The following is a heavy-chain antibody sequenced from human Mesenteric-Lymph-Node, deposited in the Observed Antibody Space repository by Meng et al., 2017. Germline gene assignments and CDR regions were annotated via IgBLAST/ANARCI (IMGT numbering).Heavy chain of an antibody. CDR2: IKQDGSEK. Sequence: GGSLRLSCAASGFTFSSYWMSWVRQAPGKGLEWVANIKQDGSEKYYVDSVKGRFTISRDNAKNSLYLQLNNLSAEDTAMYYCARDVGYFDYWGQGTLVTVSS. V-gene: IGHV3-7*01. J-gene: IGHJ4*02. CDR3: ARDVGYFDY. CDR1: GFTFSSYW.